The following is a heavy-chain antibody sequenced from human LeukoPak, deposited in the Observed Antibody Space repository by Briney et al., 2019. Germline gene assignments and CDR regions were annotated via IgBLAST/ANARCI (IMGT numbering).Heavy chain of an antibody. CDR2: IIPIFGTA. J-gene: IGHJ5*02. CDR3: AKTIAVAGTSIWFDP. D-gene: IGHD6-19*01. CDR1: GGTFSSYP. V-gene: IGHV1-69*13. Sequence: GASVKVSCTASGGTFSSYPISWVRQAPGQGLEWMGGIIPIFGTADYAQKFQGRVTITADESTSTAYMELSSLRSEDTALYYCAKTIAVAGTSIWFDPWGQGTLVTVSS.